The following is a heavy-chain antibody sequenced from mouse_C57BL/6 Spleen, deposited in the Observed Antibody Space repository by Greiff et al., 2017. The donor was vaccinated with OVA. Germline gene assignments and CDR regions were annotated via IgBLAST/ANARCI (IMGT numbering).Heavy chain of an antibody. CDR2: ISSGSSTL. D-gene: IGHD4-1*01. J-gene: IGHJ2*01. Sequence: DVKLVESGGGLVKPGGSLKLSCAASGFTFSDYGMHWVRQAPEKGLEWVAYISSGSSTLYYADTVKGRFTISRDNAKNTLFLQMTSLRSEDTAMYYCARTGGSYYFDYWGQGTTLTVSS. V-gene: IGHV5-17*01. CDR1: GFTFSDYG. CDR3: ARTGGSYYFDY.